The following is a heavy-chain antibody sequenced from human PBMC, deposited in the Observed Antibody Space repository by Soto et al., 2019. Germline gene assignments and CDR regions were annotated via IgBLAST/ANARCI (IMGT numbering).Heavy chain of an antibody. V-gene: IGHV3-30*18. Sequence: GGSLRLSCAASGFTFSSYGMHWVRQAPGKGLEWVAVISYDGSNKYYADSVKGRFTISRDNSKNTLYLQMNSLRAEDTAVYYCAKEGIAAAGPFDYWGQGTLVTVSS. CDR1: GFTFSSYG. D-gene: IGHD6-13*01. CDR2: ISYDGSNK. J-gene: IGHJ4*02. CDR3: AKEGIAAAGPFDY.